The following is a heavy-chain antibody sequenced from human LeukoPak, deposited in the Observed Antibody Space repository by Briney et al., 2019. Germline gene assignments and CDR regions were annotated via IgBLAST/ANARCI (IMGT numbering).Heavy chain of an antibody. CDR2: IYYTGST. J-gene: IGHJ4*02. Sequence: SETLSLTCTVSGDSSSTYYWSWIRQPPGKGLEWIGYIYYTGSTNYNPSLKSRVTMSVDTSKNQFSLKLRSVTAADTAVYYCARGGGYEMPRVFDYWGQGTLVTVSS. CDR1: GDSSSTYY. D-gene: IGHD5-12*01. CDR3: ARGGGYEMPRVFDY. V-gene: IGHV4-59*01.